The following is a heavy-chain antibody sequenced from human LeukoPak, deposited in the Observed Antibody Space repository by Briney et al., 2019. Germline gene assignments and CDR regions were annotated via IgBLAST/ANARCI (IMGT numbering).Heavy chain of an antibody. V-gene: IGHV3-23*01. CDR2: ISGSGGST. D-gene: IGHD3-9*01. J-gene: IGHJ4*02. CDR1: GFTFSSYA. Sequence: PGGSLRLSCAAPGFTFSSYAMSWVRQAPGKGLEWVSAISGSGGSTYYADSVKGRFTISRGNSKNTLYLQMNSLRAEDTAVYYCARHSDILTGYYNPNFDYWGQGTLVTVSS. CDR3: ARHSDILTGYYNPNFDY.